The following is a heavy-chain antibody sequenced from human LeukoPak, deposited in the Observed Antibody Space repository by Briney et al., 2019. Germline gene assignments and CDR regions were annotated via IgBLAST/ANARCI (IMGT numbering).Heavy chain of an antibody. CDR1: GFTFSSYV. D-gene: IGHD3-10*01. J-gene: IGHJ4*02. V-gene: IGHV3-30*02. CDR2: IRYDGSNK. CDR3: ARGLLLWFGEAFDY. Sequence: GGSLRLSRAASGFTFSSYVMHWVRQAPGKGLEWVAFIRYDGSNKYYSDSVKGRFTISGDNSKNTLYLQMNSLRAEDTAVYYCARGLLLWFGEAFDYWGQGTLVTVSS.